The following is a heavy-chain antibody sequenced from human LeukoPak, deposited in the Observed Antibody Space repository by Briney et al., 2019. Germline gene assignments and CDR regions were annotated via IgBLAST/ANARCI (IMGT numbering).Heavy chain of an antibody. Sequence: SETLSLTCTVSGGSINSYYWSWIRQPPGKGLEWIGYIYYSGSTNYNPSLKSRVTISVDTSKNQFSLKLSSVTAADTAVYYCARLYGDWYYFDYWGQGTLVTVSS. CDR2: IYYSGST. CDR3: ARLYGDWYYFDY. J-gene: IGHJ4*02. V-gene: IGHV4-59*01. CDR1: GGSINSYY. D-gene: IGHD4-17*01.